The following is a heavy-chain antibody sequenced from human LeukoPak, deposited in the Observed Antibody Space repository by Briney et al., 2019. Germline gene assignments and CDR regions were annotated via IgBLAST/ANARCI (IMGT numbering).Heavy chain of an antibody. Sequence: SVKVSCKASGGTFSSYAISWVRQAPGQGLEWMGGIIPIFGTANYAQECQGRVTITADKSTSTAYMELSSLRSEDTAVYYCARDLDTAMVTGDYWGQGTLVTVSS. CDR2: IIPIFGTA. CDR1: GGTFSSYA. D-gene: IGHD5-18*01. J-gene: IGHJ4*02. CDR3: ARDLDTAMVTGDY. V-gene: IGHV1-69*06.